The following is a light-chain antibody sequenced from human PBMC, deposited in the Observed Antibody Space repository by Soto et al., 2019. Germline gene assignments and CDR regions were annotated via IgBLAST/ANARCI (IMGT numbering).Light chain of an antibody. V-gene: IGKV1-5*03. J-gene: IGKJ1*01. CDR3: QQYNSYSRT. CDR2: KAS. CDR1: QSISNL. Sequence: DIQMTQSPSTLSASVGDRVTITCRASQSISNLLAWYQQKPGKAPKLLVYKASSLQSGVPSRFSGSGSGTEFTLTISSLQPDDFATYFCQQYNSYSRTFGQGTKVEI.